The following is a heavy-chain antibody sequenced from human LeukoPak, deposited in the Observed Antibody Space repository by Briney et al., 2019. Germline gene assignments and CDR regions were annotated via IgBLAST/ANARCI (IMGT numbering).Heavy chain of an antibody. Sequence: GGSLRLSCTASGFTLGDYAMSWVRQAPGKGLEWVGFIRSKAYGGTTEYAASVKGRFTISRDDSKSIAYLQMNSLKTEDTAVYYCTREARLIAAAGQGKYYFDYWGQGTLVTVSS. V-gene: IGHV3-49*04. CDR3: TREARLIAAAGQGKYYFDY. J-gene: IGHJ4*02. CDR2: IRSKAYGGTT. CDR1: GFTLGDYA. D-gene: IGHD6-13*01.